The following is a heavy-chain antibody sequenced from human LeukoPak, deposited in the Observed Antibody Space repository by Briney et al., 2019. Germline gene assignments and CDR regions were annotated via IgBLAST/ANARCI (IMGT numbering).Heavy chain of an antibody. V-gene: IGHV4-30-4*01. D-gene: IGHD2-21*02. CDR2: IYYSGST. J-gene: IGHJ6*02. CDR3: ARDPGDLHYYYYGVDV. CDR1: GGSISSGDYY. Sequence: PSQTLSLTCTVSGGSISSGDYYWSWIRQPPGKGLEWIGYIYYSGSTYYNPSLKSRVTISVDTSKNQFSLKLSSVTAADTAVYYCARDPGDLHYYYYGVDVWGQGTTVTVSS.